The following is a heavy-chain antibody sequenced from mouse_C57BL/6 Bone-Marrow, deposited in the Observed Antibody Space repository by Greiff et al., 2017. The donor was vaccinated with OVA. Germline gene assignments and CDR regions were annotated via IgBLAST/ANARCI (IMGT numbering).Heavy chain of an antibody. V-gene: IGHV10-1*01. J-gene: IGHJ1*03. CDR2: IRSKSNNYAT. Sequence: EVKLMESGGGLVQPKGSLKLSCAASGFSFNTYAMNWVRQAPGKGLEWVARIRSKSNNYATYYADSVKDRFTISRDDSESMLYLQMNNLKTEDTAMYYCVSGSSYWYFDVWGTGTTVTVSS. CDR1: GFSFNTYA. CDR3: VSGSSYWYFDV. D-gene: IGHD1-1*01.